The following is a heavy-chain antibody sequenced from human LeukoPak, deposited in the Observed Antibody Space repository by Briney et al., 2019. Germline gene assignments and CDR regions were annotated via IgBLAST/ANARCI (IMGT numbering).Heavy chain of an antibody. CDR2: IYHSGST. V-gene: IGHV4-30-2*01. J-gene: IGHJ3*02. D-gene: IGHD2/OR15-2a*01. CDR3: ARASWSYLNAFDI. Sequence: SQTLSLTCTVSGGSISSGGYYWSWIRQPPGKGLEWIGYIYHSGSTYYNPSLKSRVTISVDRSKNQLSLKLSSVTAADTAVYYCARASWSYLNAFDIWGQGTMVTVSS. CDR1: GGSISSGGYY.